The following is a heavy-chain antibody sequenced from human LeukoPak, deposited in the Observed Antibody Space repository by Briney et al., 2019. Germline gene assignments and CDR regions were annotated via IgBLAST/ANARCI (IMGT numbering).Heavy chain of an antibody. CDR3: AKTAFGVVRYYGMDV. CDR2: ISWDGGST. CDR1: GFTFDDYT. V-gene: IGHV3-43*01. J-gene: IGHJ6*02. D-gene: IGHD3-3*01. Sequence: GGSLRLSCAASGFTFDDYTMHWVRQAPGKGLEWVSLISWDGGSTYYADSVKGRFTISRDNSKNSLYLQMNSLRTEDTALYYCAKTAFGVVRYYGMDVWGQGTTVTVS.